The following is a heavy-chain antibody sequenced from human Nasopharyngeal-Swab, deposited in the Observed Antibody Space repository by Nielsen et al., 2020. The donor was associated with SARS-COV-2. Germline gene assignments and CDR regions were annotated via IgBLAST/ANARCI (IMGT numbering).Heavy chain of an antibody. CDR2: IKTDGSST. J-gene: IGHJ3*02. CDR3: ASPKTFHGGNTGVDRAFDI. Sequence: GSLRLSCAASGFTFSSYWMHWVRQAPGKGLVLVSRIKTDGSSTNYADSVKGRFTISRDNAKNTLYLQMNSLRAEDTAVYYCASPKTFHGGNTGVDRAFDIWGQGTMVTVSS. CDR1: GFTFSSYW. V-gene: IGHV3-74*01. D-gene: IGHD4-23*01.